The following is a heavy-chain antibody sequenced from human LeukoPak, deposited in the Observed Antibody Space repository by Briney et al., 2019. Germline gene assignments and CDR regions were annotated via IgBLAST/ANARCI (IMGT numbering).Heavy chain of an antibody. Sequence: GGSLRLSCAASGFTFSSYGMHWVRQAPGKALEWVAFIRYDGSNKYCADSVKGRFTISRDNSKNTLYLQMNSLRAEDTAVYYCAKTRGERRYCSGGSCSGNFDYWGQGTLVTVSS. CDR1: GFTFSSYG. D-gene: IGHD2-15*01. CDR2: IRYDGSNK. V-gene: IGHV3-30*02. CDR3: AKTRGERRYCSGGSCSGNFDY. J-gene: IGHJ4*02.